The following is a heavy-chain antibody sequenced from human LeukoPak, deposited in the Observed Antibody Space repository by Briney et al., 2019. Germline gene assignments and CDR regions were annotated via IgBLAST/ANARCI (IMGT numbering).Heavy chain of an antibody. V-gene: IGHV3-48*01. CDR2: ISTSSSGI. CDR1: GFTFSSYS. CDR3: ARREV. J-gene: IGHJ4*02. Sequence: GGSLRLSCAASGFTFSSYSMNWVRQAPGKGLEWISYISTSSSGIYYADSVKGRFTISRDNAKSSLYLQMNSLRAEDTAVYFCARREVWGQGTLVTVSS.